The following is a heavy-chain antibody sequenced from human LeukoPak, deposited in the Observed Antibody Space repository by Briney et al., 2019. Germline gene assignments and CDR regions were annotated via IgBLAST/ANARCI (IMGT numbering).Heavy chain of an antibody. CDR2: ISASGST. J-gene: IGHJ5*02. CDR3: ARDRWQLPRRRFDP. CDR1: GGSISSYY. Sequence: PSETLSLTCTVSGGSISSYYWTWIRQPAGKGLEWIGRISASGSTNYNPSLKSRVTISVDKSKNQFSLKLSSVTAADTAVYYCARDRWQLPRRRFDPWGQGTLVTVSS. D-gene: IGHD4-23*01. V-gene: IGHV4-4*07.